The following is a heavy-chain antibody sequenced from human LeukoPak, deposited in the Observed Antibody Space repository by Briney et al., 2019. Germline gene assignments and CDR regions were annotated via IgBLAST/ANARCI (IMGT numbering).Heavy chain of an antibody. CDR2: IYYSGST. D-gene: IGHD6-13*01. J-gene: IGHJ5*02. CDR1: GGSISSSTYY. V-gene: IGHV4-39*01. Sequence: SETLSLTCTVSGGSISSSTYYWGWIRQPPGKGLEWIGSIYYSGSTYYNPSLKSPVTISVDTSKNHFSLKLSSVTAADTAVYYCARHSSAARGWFDPWGKGTLVTVSS. CDR3: ARHSSAARGWFDP.